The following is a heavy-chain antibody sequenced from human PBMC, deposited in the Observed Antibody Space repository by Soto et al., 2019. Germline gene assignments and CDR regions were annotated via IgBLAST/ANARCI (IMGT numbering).Heavy chain of an antibody. CDR2: IYGSGGAT. CDR1: GFTFSTYT. J-gene: IGHJ4*02. CDR3: VKDARPDRYRDFAH. D-gene: IGHD2-2*02. V-gene: IGHV3-23*01. Sequence: PGGSLRLSCAASGFTFSTYTMNWVRQAPGKGLEWVSGIYGSGGATFYADSVKGRFTISRDNSGNTLYLQMNSLRVDDTAVYYCVKDARPDRYRDFAHWGQGTLV.